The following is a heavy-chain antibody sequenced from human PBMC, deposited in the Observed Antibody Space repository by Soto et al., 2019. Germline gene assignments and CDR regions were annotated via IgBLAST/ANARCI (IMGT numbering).Heavy chain of an antibody. D-gene: IGHD6-13*01. CDR2: IKQDGSDK. V-gene: IGHV3-7*01. Sequence: GGSLRLSCAASGFTFSSYWMTWVRLAPGKGLEWVANIKQDGSDKYYVDSVKGRFTVSRDNAKNSLYLQTNSLRAEDTAVYYCARTIATAGTMFDYWGQGTLGTVSS. J-gene: IGHJ4*02. CDR1: GFTFSSYW. CDR3: ARTIATAGTMFDY.